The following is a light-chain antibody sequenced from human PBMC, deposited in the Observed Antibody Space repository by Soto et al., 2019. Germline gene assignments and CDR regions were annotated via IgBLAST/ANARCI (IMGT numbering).Light chain of an antibody. CDR3: QQYNDLPQT. V-gene: IGKV3-15*01. CDR1: QSVSTN. Sequence: EIVMTQSPGTLSLSPGERATLSCRASQSVSTNLAWYQQIPGQAPRLLIYGASTRATGIPARFNGSGSGTEFTIAIINIQSEDFAVYYCQQYNDLPQTFGLGTKVEIK. CDR2: GAS. J-gene: IGKJ1*01.